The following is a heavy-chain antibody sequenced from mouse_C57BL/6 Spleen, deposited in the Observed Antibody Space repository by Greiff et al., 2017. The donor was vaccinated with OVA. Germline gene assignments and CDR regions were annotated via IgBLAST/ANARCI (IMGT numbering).Heavy chain of an antibody. V-gene: IGHV5-17*01. CDR2: ISSGSSTI. J-gene: IGHJ1*03. Sequence: EVQLQESGGGLVKPGGSLKLSCAASGFTFSDYGMHWVRQAPEKGLEWVAYISSGSSTIYYADTVKGRFTISRDNAKNTLFLQMTSLRSEDTAMYYCARHDYDWYFDVWGTGTTVTVSS. CDR1: GFTFSDYG. D-gene: IGHD2-4*01. CDR3: ARHDYDWYFDV.